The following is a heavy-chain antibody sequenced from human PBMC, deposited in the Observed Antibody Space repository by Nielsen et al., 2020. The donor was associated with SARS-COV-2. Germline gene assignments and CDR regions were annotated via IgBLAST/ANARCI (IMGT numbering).Heavy chain of an antibody. CDR1: GYTFTSYG. Sequence: SVKVSCKASGYTFTSYGISWVRQAPGQGLEWMGGIIPIFGTANYAQKFQGRVTITADESTSTAYMELSSLRSEDTAVYYCARGRTTVTTFDYWGQGTLVTVSS. CDR2: IIPIFGTA. CDR3: ARGRTTVTTFDY. J-gene: IGHJ4*02. D-gene: IGHD4-17*01. V-gene: IGHV1-69*13.